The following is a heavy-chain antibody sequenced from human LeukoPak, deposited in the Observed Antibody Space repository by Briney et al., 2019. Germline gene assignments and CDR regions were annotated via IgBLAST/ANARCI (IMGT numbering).Heavy chain of an antibody. J-gene: IGHJ3*02. CDR1: GFTFSNYA. V-gene: IGHV3-11*01. Sequence: NPGGSLRLSCAVSGFTFSNYAMSWVRQAPGKGLEWVSYISSSGSTIYYADSVKGRFTISRDNAKNSLYLQMNSLRAEDTAVYYCARDRGGYSGYDAFDIWGQGTMVTVSS. D-gene: IGHD5-12*01. CDR2: ISSSGSTI. CDR3: ARDRGGYSGYDAFDI.